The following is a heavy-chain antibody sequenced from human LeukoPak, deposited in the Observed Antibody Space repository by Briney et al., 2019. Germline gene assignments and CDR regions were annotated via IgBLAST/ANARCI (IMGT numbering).Heavy chain of an antibody. J-gene: IGHJ3*02. CDR1: GYTFTDYY. D-gene: IGHD3-22*01. CDR2: RNPKGGGT. CDR3: ARQGGAMIAVVKVALDI. Sequence: ASVKVSCKSSGYTFTDYYIHWVRQAPAQGLEGMGCRNPKGGGTNYAQKFQGRVTMTRDTSINTAYMERSSLRSDDTAVYCCARQGGAMIAVVKVALDIWGEGTMVTVSS. V-gene: IGHV1-2*02.